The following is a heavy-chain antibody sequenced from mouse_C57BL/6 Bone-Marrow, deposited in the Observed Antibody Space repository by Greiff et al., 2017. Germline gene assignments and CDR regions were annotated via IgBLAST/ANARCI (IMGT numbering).Heavy chain of an antibody. V-gene: IGHV14-4*01. CDR2: IDPENGDT. CDR3: TTNYYGSLAWFAY. Sequence: VQLQQSGAELVRPGASVKLSCTASGFNIKDDYMHWVKQRPEQGLEWIGWIDPENGDTESASKFQGKATITADTSSNTAYLQLRSLTSEDTAVYYCTTNYYGSLAWFAYWGQGTLVTVSA. CDR1: GFNIKDDY. D-gene: IGHD1-1*01. J-gene: IGHJ3*01.